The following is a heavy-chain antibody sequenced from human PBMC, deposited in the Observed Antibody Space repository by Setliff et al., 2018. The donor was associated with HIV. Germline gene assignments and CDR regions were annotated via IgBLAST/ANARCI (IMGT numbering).Heavy chain of an antibody. CDR3: ARQGRPGDFDS. V-gene: IGHV4-39*01. Sequence: ETLSLTCTVSGGSLSSSNYYCGWIRQPPGKGLEWIGSIYYSGNTYYDPSLKSRVTISGDTSKKQFSLKLRAVTAADSAVYYCARQGRPGDFDSWGQGTLVTVSS. CDR1: GGSLSSSNYY. CDR2: IYYSGNT. D-gene: IGHD7-27*01. J-gene: IGHJ4*02.